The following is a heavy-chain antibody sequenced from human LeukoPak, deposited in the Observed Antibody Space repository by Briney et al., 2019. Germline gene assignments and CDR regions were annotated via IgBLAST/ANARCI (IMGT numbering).Heavy chain of an antibody. CDR2: ISSRSSYI. CDR1: GFTFSSYS. V-gene: IGHV3-21*04. Sequence: GGSLRLSCAASGFTFSSYSMNWVRQVPGKGLEWVSSISSRSSYIYYADSVKGRFTISRDDAKNSLYLQMNSLRAEDTAVYHCARYDFILISYFDLWGRGTLVTVSS. CDR3: ARYDFILISYFDL. D-gene: IGHD3-3*01. J-gene: IGHJ2*01.